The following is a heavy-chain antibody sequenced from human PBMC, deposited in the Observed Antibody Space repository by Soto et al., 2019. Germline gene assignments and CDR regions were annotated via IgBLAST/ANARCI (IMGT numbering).Heavy chain of an antibody. D-gene: IGHD3-3*01. V-gene: IGHV1-8*01. CDR2: MNPNSGNT. CDR3: ARGWNRITIFGVVIIPVFAFDI. J-gene: IGHJ3*02. CDR1: GYTFTSYD. Sequence: ASVKVSCKASGYTFTSYDINWVRQATGQGLEWMGWMNPNSGNTGYAQKFQGRVTMTRNTSITTAYMELSSLRSDDTAVYYCARGWNRITIFGVVIIPVFAFDIWGQGTMVTVAS.